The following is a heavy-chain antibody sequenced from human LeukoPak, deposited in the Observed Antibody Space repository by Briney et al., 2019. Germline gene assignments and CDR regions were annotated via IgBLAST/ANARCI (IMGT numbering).Heavy chain of an antibody. D-gene: IGHD6-6*01. Sequence: ASVKVSCKASGYTFAAYYMYWVRQAPGQGLEWMGWIRPNSGVTNYTQKFQGRVTMTRDTSINTAYMELSSLTSDDTAVYYCAREVSDSSSSHFDYWGQGTLVTVSS. J-gene: IGHJ4*02. CDR3: AREVSDSSSSHFDY. V-gene: IGHV1-2*02. CDR1: GYTFAAYY. CDR2: IRPNSGVT.